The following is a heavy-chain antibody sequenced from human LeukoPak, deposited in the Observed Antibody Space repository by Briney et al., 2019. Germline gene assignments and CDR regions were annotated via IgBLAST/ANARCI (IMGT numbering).Heavy chain of an antibody. J-gene: IGHJ4*02. Sequence: ASVKVSCKTSGYTFTGYYMHWVRQAPGQGLEWMGWINPNSGGTNYAQKFQGRVTMTRDTSISTAYMELSRLRSDDTAVYYCARDYEGWAAAAFDYWGQGTLVTVSS. CDR1: GYTFTGYY. CDR3: ARDYEGWAAAAFDY. D-gene: IGHD6-13*01. V-gene: IGHV1-2*02. CDR2: INPNSGGT.